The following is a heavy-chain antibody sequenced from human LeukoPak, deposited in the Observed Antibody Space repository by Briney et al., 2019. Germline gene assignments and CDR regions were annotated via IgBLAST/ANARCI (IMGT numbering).Heavy chain of an antibody. V-gene: IGHV4-39*01. CDR1: GGSISSSSYY. CDR2: IYYSGST. CDR3: ARHKDDYVWGSYRPSETFDY. Sequence: SETLSLTCTVSGGSISSSSYYWGWIRQPPGKGLEWIGSIYYSGSTYYNPSLKSRVTISVDTFKNQFSLELSSVTAADTAVYYCARHKDDYVWGSYRPSETFDYWGQGTLVTVSS. D-gene: IGHD3-16*02. J-gene: IGHJ4*02.